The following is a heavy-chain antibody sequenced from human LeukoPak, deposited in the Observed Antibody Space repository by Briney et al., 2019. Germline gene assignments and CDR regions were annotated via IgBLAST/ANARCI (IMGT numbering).Heavy chain of an antibody. V-gene: IGHV3-66*01. D-gene: IGHD3-3*01. J-gene: IGHJ4*02. CDR1: GFTVSSNY. CDR3: AREVADFWSGPGAFDY. CDR2: IYSGGST. Sequence: GGSLRLSCAASGFTVSSNYMNWVRQAPGKGLEWVSLIYSGGSTYYADSVKGRFTISRDNSKNTLYLQMNSLRAEDTAVYYCAREVADFWSGPGAFDYWGQGTLVTVSS.